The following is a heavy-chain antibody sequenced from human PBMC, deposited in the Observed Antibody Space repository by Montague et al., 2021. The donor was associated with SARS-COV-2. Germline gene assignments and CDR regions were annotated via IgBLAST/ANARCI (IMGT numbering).Heavy chain of an antibody. Sequence: SLRLSCAASGFTFNNYAMNWVRQAPGKGLEWVSVIASGGRSTFYADSVKGRFTISRDNFKDTLYLQMYSLRPEDTAIYYCAKDPVPVAGRYFDYWGQGILVTVSS. V-gene: IGHV3-23*03. CDR1: GFTFNNYA. CDR2: IASGGRST. J-gene: IGHJ4*02. CDR3: AKDPVPVAGRYFDY. D-gene: IGHD6-19*01.